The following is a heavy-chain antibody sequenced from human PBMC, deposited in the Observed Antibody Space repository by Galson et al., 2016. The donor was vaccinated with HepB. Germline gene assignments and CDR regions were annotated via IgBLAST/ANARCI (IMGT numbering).Heavy chain of an antibody. Sequence: SVKVSCKASGYTFSGHYIHWVRQAPGQGLEWMGWINPNSGGTNSAQKFQGWVTMTRDTSISTAYMEVSRLKSDDTAVYYCARDRPYRYSYGFPHYYYGMDAWGQGTTVTVSS. D-gene: IGHD5-18*01. CDR1: GYTFSGHY. J-gene: IGHJ6*02. V-gene: IGHV1-2*04. CDR2: INPNSGGT. CDR3: ARDRPYRYSYGFPHYYYGMDA.